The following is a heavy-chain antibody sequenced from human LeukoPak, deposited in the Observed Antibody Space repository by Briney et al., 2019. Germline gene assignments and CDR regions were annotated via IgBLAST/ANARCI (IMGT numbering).Heavy chain of an antibody. D-gene: IGHD4-17*01. Sequence: SGTPSLTCALSGESITSDNWWSWVRQPPGKELEWIGEIHHSAGTNYNPSLRSRVTMSIDKSQDQFYLHLQSVTAADTAMYFCARGLYGRVDYWGQGTLVTVSS. CDR3: ARGLYGRVDY. CDR2: IHHSAGT. V-gene: IGHV4-4*02. J-gene: IGHJ4*02. CDR1: GESITSDNW.